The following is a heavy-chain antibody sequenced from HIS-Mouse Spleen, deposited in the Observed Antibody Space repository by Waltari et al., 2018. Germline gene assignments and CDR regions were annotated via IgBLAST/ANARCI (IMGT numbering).Heavy chain of an antibody. CDR2: SYSGGST. CDR3: ARDVGI. Sequence: EVQLVESGGGLVQPGGSLRLSCAASGFTVSSNYMSWVRQAPGKGRERVLGSYSGGSTYYADSVKGRFTISRDNSKNTLYLQMNSLRAEDTAVYYCARDVGIWGQGTLVTVSS. V-gene: IGHV3-66*01. CDR1: GFTVSSNY. J-gene: IGHJ4*02. D-gene: IGHD2-15*01.